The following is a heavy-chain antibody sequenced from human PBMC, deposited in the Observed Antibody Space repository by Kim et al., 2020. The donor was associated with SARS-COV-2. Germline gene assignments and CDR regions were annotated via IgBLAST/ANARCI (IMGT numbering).Heavy chain of an antibody. CDR1: GFTFSDSA. CDR3: TSPYYDILTGYFPDAFDI. D-gene: IGHD3-9*01. J-gene: IGHJ3*02. CDR2: IRSKANSYAT. Sequence: GGSLRLSCAASGFTFSDSAMHWVRQASGKGLEWVGRIRSKANSYATAYAASVKGRFTISRDDSKNTAYLQMNSLKTEDTAFYYCTSPYYDILTGYFPDAFDIWGQGTMVTVSS. V-gene: IGHV3-73*01.